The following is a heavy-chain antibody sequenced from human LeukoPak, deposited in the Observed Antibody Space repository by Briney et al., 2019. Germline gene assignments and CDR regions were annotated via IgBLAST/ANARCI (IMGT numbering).Heavy chain of an antibody. J-gene: IGHJ4*02. Sequence: SETLSLTCAVYSGSFSGYYWSWIRQPPGKGLEWIGEINHSGSTNYNPSLKSRVTMSVDTSKNQFSLKLSSVTAADTAVYYCARAVGATSYFDYWGQGTLVTVSS. V-gene: IGHV4-34*01. CDR1: SGSFSGYY. D-gene: IGHD1-26*01. CDR3: ARAVGATSYFDY. CDR2: INHSGST.